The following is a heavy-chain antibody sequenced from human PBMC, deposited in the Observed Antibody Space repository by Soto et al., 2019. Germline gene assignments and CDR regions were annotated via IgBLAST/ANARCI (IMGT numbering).Heavy chain of an antibody. Sequence: QVQLQESGPGLVKPSQTLSLTCTVSGGSISSGGYYWSWIRQQPGKGLEWIGYIYYSGRTYYSPSLKSRVTISADTSKNQFSLKLTSVTAADTAVYYCAKAGSFHSVGHSWGQGTLVTVSS. CDR2: IYYSGRT. CDR1: GGSISSGGYY. V-gene: IGHV4-31*03. CDR3: AKAGSFHSVGHS. J-gene: IGHJ4*02. D-gene: IGHD3-10*01.